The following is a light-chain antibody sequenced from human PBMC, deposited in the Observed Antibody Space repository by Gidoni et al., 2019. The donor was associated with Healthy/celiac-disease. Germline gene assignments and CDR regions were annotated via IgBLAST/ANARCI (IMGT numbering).Light chain of an antibody. Sequence: EIVLTQSPDFQSVTPKERVTITCRASENIGNSLHWYQQKPDQSPKLLIKYASQSFSGVPSRFSGSGSGTDFTLTINSLEAEDAATYFCHQSSNIPRTFGQGTKLEI. CDR2: YAS. CDR3: HQSSNIPRT. V-gene: IGKV6-21*01. J-gene: IGKJ1*01. CDR1: ENIGNS.